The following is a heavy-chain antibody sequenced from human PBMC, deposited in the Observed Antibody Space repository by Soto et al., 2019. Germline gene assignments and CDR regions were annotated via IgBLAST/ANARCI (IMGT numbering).Heavy chain of an antibody. CDR3: ATDRSYDTRRY. D-gene: IGHD3-22*01. V-gene: IGHV1-58*01. Sequence: ASVKVSCKASGFTFTNSAVQWVRQARGQGLEWIGWIVVGSGHTSYAQKFQERVTISRDMATGTAYMELSSLTSEDTAMYYCATDRSYDTRRYWGQGTLVTVSS. CDR1: GFTFTNSA. J-gene: IGHJ4*02. CDR2: IVVGSGHT.